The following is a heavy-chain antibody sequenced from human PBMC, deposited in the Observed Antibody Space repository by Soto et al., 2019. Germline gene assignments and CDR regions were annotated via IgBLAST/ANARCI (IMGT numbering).Heavy chain of an antibody. Sequence: EMQLVESGGGLVQPGESLRLSCAASGFTVSSNYMSWVHQAPGKGLEWVSVIYAGGNTHYADSVEGRFTISRDNSNNMLYLQMNSLRAEDTAVYYCVREKVTMIVGFYYFDYWGQGTRVTVSS. J-gene: IGHJ4*02. CDR3: VREKVTMIVGFYYFDY. V-gene: IGHV3-66*01. CDR1: GFTVSSNY. CDR2: IYAGGNT. D-gene: IGHD3-22*01.